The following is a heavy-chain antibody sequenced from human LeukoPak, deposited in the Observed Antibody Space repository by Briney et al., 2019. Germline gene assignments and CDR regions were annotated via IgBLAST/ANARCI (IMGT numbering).Heavy chain of an antibody. J-gene: IGHJ4*02. CDR3: ARKAPDYYDSSGSFDY. V-gene: IGHV4-59*08. Sequence: SETLSLTCTVSGGSISSYYWSWIRQPPGKGLEWIGYIYYSGSTNYNPSLKSRVTIPVDTSKNQFSLKLSSVTAADTAVYYCARKAPDYYDSSGSFDYWGQGTLVTVSS. D-gene: IGHD3-22*01. CDR2: IYYSGST. CDR1: GGSISSYY.